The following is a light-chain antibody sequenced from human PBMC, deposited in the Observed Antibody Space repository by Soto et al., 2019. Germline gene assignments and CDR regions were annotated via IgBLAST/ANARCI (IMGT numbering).Light chain of an antibody. V-gene: IGKV3-15*01. J-gene: IGKJ1*01. CDR3: QQYNSWLWT. Sequence: EIVFTQSPSTLSVSPGEGATLSCRASHSVSSKLAWYQQKPGQAPRLLIYGASTRATGIPARFSGSGSGTEFTLIISSLQSEDSAVYYCQQYNSWLWTFGQGTKVDIK. CDR1: HSVSSK. CDR2: GAS.